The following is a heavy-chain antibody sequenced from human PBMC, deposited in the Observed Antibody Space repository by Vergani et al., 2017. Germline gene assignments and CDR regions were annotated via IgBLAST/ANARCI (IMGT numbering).Heavy chain of an antibody. Sequence: QVQLVQSGAEVKKPGSSVKVSCKASGYTFTGYYMHWVRQAPGQGLEWMGWISAYNGNTNYAQKLQGRVTMTTDTSTSTAYMELRSLRSDDTAVYYCAKETGIAVAAGSVYFDYWGQGTLVTVSS. D-gene: IGHD6-19*01. CDR3: AKETGIAVAAGSVYFDY. J-gene: IGHJ4*02. CDR1: GYTFTGYY. CDR2: ISAYNGNT. V-gene: IGHV1-18*04.